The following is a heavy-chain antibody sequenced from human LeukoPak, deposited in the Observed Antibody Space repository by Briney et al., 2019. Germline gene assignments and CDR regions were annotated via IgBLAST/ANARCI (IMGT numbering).Heavy chain of an antibody. J-gene: IGHJ4*02. CDR3: AREVIRRDGALDY. D-gene: IGHD3-16*02. Sequence: SETLSLTCTVSGGSISSGGYYWSWIRQHPGKGLEWIGYIYYSGSTYYNPPLKSRVTISVDTSKNQFSLKLSSVTAADTAVYYCAREVIRRDGALDYWGQGTLVTVSS. V-gene: IGHV4-31*03. CDR2: IYYSGST. CDR1: GGSISSGGYY.